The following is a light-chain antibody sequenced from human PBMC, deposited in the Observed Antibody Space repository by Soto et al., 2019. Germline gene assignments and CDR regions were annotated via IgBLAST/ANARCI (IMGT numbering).Light chain of an antibody. CDR3: SSYAGSTDV. J-gene: IGLJ1*01. V-gene: IGLV2-8*01. CDR2: EVS. CDR1: SSDVGGYNY. Sequence: QSALTQPPSASGSPGQSVTISCTGTSSDVGGYNYVSWYQQHPGKAPKLMIYEVSKRPSGVPDRFSGSKSGNTASLTVSGLQAEDGADYYCSSYAGSTDVFGTGTKLTVL.